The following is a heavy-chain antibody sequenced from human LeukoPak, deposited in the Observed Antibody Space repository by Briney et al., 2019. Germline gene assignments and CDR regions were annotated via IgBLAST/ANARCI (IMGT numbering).Heavy chain of an antibody. Sequence: GGSLRLSCAASGFTFSSHRVYWVRQAPGKGLEWVSRINSEGSSIMYADSVKGRFTISRDNARNTVFLHMNSLSAEDTAVYYCARRSSFVMHVWGQGPTVTVSS. CDR3: ARRSSFVMHV. CDR1: GFTFSSHR. D-gene: IGHD2-2*01. CDR2: INSEGSSI. V-gene: IGHV3-74*03. J-gene: IGHJ6*02.